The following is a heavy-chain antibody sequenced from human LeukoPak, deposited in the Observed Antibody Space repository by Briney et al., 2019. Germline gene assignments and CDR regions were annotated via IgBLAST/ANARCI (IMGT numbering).Heavy chain of an antibody. Sequence: PSETLSLTCTVSGGSISSGSYYWSWIRQSPGKGLEWIGSMSHGGNVYYNPSLKSRVTISVDTSKNQFSLKLSSVTAADTAVYYCARNVAQANYDSSGYPFDSWGQGTLVTVSS. J-gene: IGHJ4*02. CDR3: ARNVAQANYDSSGYPFDS. D-gene: IGHD3-22*01. CDR2: MSHGGNV. V-gene: IGHV4-39*07. CDR1: GGSISSGSYY.